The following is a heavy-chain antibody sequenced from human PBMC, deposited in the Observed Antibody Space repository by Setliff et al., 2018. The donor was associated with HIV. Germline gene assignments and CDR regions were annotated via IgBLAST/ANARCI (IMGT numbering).Heavy chain of an antibody. D-gene: IGHD6-6*01. Sequence: SETLSLTCSVSGDSISDTTYYWGWIRQPPGKGLEWIGNIYHSGSTLYKPSLKSRVTMSVDTSKNQFSLKLNSVTAADTAVYHCAGLSSYRSSSYYFDYWGQGALVTSPQ. CDR2: IYHSGST. V-gene: IGHV4-39*01. CDR3: AGLSSYRSSSYYFDY. J-gene: IGHJ4*02. CDR1: GDSISDTTYY.